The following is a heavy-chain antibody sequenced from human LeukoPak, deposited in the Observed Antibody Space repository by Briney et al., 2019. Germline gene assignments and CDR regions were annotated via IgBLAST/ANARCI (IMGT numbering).Heavy chain of an antibody. Sequence: PGGSLRLSCGASGFTFDDYGMSWVRQAPGKGLEWVSGINWNGGSTGYAESVKGRLTISRDNAKNSLYLQMNSLRAEDTALYYCARDAYSGYGGADYWGQGTLVTVSS. CDR2: INWNGGST. D-gene: IGHD5-12*01. J-gene: IGHJ4*02. V-gene: IGHV3-20*04. CDR3: ARDAYSGYGGADY. CDR1: GFTFDDYG.